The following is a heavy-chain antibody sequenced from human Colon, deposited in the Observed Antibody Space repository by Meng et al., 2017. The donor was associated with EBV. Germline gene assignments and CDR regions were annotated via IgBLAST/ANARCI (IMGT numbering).Heavy chain of an antibody. CDR1: GGSISSINW. D-gene: IGHD6-19*01. CDR2: IYHSGST. Sequence: QVQLQQLGARLLKPSEXLSPTCAVSGGSISSINWWSWVRQPPGKGLEWIGEIYHSGSTNYNPSLKSRVTISVDKSKNQFSLNLSSVTAADTAVYYCARVGQWLPIDYWGQGTLVTVSS. J-gene: IGHJ4*02. CDR3: ARVGQWLPIDY. V-gene: IGHV4-4*02.